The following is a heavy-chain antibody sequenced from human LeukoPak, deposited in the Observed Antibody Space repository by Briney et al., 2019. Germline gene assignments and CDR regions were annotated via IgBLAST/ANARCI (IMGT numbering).Heavy chain of an antibody. CDR1: GFTFNTFA. Sequence: GGSLRLSCAASGFTFNTFAMSWVRQAPGKGLEWVSGISGNGGNTYYADSVRGRFTISRDNSKNTLALQMSSLRADDTAMYYCAKKVVWGQGTLVTVSS. CDR2: ISGNGGNT. J-gene: IGHJ4*02. CDR3: AKKVV. V-gene: IGHV3-23*01.